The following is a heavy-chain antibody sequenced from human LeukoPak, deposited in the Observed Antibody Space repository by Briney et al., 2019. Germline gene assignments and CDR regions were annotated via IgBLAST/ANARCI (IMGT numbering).Heavy chain of an antibody. J-gene: IGHJ4*02. Sequence: SETLSLTCAVYGGSFSGYYWTWIRQSPGKGLEWVGEINHSGSTNYNPSLRSRVSVSLDTSKNQFSLKLSSVTAADTAIYYCARGRESPRYLTRVGGGFFDLWGRGTPVTVSS. CDR1: GGSFSGYY. V-gene: IGHV4-34*01. CDR3: ARGRESPRYLTRVGGGFFDL. CDR2: INHSGST. D-gene: IGHD3-16*01.